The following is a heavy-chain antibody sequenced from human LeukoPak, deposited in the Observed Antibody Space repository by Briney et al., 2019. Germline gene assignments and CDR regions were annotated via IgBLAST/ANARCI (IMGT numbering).Heavy chain of an antibody. CDR2: IYSGGST. J-gene: IGHJ4*02. Sequence: PGGSQRLSCAASGFTVSSNYMSWVRQAPGKGLGWVSVIYSGGSTYYADSVKGRFTISRDNSKNTLYLQMNSLRAEDTAVYYCAGGLIQLWLLDYWGQGTLVTVSS. CDR1: GFTVSSNY. CDR3: AGGLIQLWLLDY. D-gene: IGHD5-18*01. V-gene: IGHV3-66*01.